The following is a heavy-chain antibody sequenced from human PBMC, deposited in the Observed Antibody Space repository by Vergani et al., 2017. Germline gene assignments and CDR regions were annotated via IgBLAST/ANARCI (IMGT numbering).Heavy chain of an antibody. J-gene: IGHJ4*02. CDR2: INPNSGGT. Sequence: QVQLVQSGAEVKKPGSSVKVSCKASGGTFSSYAISWVRQAPGQGLEWMGGINPNSGGTNYAQKFQGRVTMTRDTSINTAYMELSRLRSDDTAVYYCARGWSGYSTSWFFEYWGQGTLVTVSS. D-gene: IGHD6-13*01. V-gene: IGHV1-2*02. CDR3: ARGWSGYSTSWFFEY. CDR1: GGTFSSYA.